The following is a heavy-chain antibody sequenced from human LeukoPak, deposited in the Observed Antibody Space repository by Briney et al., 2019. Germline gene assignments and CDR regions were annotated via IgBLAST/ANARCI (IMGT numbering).Heavy chain of an antibody. J-gene: IGHJ6*02. CDR2: IYPGDSDT. Sequence: GESLKISCKGSGYSFTSYWIGWVRQMPGKGLEWVGIIYPGDSDTRYSPSFQGQVTISADKSISTAYLQWSSLKASDTAMYYCARHLAEVYSNHYYYYGMDVWGQGTTVTVSS. D-gene: IGHD4-11*01. CDR1: GYSFTSYW. V-gene: IGHV5-51*01. CDR3: ARHLAEVYSNHYYYYGMDV.